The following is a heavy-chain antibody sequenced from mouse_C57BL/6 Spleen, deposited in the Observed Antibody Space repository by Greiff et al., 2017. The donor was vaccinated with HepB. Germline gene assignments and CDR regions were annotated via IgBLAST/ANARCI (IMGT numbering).Heavy chain of an antibody. D-gene: IGHD1-1*02. CDR3: ARSTADWYWFAY. CDR2: IDPEDGET. J-gene: IGHJ3*01. V-gene: IGHV14-2*01. Sequence: EVQLQQSGAELVKPGASVKLSCTASGFNIKDYYMHWVKQRTEQGLEWIGRIDPEDGETKYAQKFQGKATITADTSSHTADQQLSSLTSEDTAVYYCARSTADWYWFAYWGQGTLVAVSA. CDR1: GFNIKDYY.